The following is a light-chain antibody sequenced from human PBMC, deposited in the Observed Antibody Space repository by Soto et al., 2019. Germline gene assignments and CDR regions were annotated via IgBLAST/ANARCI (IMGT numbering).Light chain of an antibody. CDR3: QSFDSSLRVYV. CDR1: SSNFGAGYE. CDR2: NNL. V-gene: IGLV1-40*01. J-gene: IGLJ1*01. Sequence: QSALTQPPSVSGAPGQRVTISCTGSSSNFGAGYEVHWYKQVPGAAPTLVIFNNLNRPSGVPERFSGSKSGTSASLVISGLQAEDEADYYCQSFDSSLRVYVFGSGTQLTVL.